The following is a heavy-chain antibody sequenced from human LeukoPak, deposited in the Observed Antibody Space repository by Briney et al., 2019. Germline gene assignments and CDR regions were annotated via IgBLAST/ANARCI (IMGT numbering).Heavy chain of an antibody. J-gene: IGHJ6*03. CDR1: GYTFTGYY. V-gene: IGHV1-2*06. CDR2: INPNSGGT. CDR3: ARVIRGGLGYCSGGSCYSDYMDV. Sequence: ASVKVSCKASGYTFTGYYMHWVRQAPGQGLEWMGRINPNSGGTNYAQKFQGRVTMTRDTSISTAYMELSRLRSDDTAVYYCARVIRGGLGYCSGGSCYSDYMDVWGKGTTVTVSS. D-gene: IGHD2-15*01.